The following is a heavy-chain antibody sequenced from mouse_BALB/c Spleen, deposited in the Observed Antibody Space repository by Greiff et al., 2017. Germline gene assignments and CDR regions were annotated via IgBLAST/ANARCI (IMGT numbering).Heavy chain of an antibody. V-gene: IGHV5-17*02. Sequence: EVHLVESGGGLVQPGGSRKLSCAASGFTFSSFGMHWVRQAPEKGLEWVAYISSGSSTIYYADTVKGRFTISRDNPKNTLFLQMTSLRSEDTAMYYCARMILGLYAMDYWGQGTSVTVSS. CDR2: ISSGSSTI. CDR1: GFTFSSFG. CDR3: ARMILGLYAMDY. J-gene: IGHJ4*01. D-gene: IGHD2-4*01.